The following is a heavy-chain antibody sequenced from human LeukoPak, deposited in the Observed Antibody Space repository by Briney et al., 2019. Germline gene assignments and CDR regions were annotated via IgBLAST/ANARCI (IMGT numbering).Heavy chain of an antibody. CDR2: IYYSGST. J-gene: IGHJ2*01. CDR3: ARGLVEVVGGHFDL. Sequence: SQTLSLTCTVSGGSISSGDYYWSWIRQPPGKGLEWIGYIYYSGSTYYNPSLKSRVTISVDTSKNQFSLKLSSVTAADTAVYYCARGLVEVVGGHFDLWGRGTLVTVSS. V-gene: IGHV4-30-4*01. D-gene: IGHD2-2*01. CDR1: GGSISSGDYY.